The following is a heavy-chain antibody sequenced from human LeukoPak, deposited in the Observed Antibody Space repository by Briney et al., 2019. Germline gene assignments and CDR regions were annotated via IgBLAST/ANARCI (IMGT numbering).Heavy chain of an antibody. CDR3: ALNRGSGWYFHY. CDR2: ISYDGSNK. Sequence: GGSLRLSCAASGFTFSSYAMHWVRQAPGKGLEWVAVISYDGSNKYGDSVKGRFTISRDNSKNTLYLQMNSLRAEDTAVYYCALNRGSGWYFHYWGQGTLVTVSS. J-gene: IGHJ4*02. CDR1: GFTFSSYA. D-gene: IGHD6-19*01. V-gene: IGHV3-30*04.